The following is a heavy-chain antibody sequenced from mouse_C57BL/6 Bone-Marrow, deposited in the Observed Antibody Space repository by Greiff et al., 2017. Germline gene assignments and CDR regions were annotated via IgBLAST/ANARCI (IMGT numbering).Heavy chain of an antibody. CDR1: GFTFSSYG. V-gene: IGHV5-6*02. J-gene: IGHJ1*03. D-gene: IGHD2-14*01. CDR3: ARRGYVSHDWYSDF. CDR2: VSSGGGYT. Sequence: VQLQESGGDLVKPGGSLTLSCAASGFTFSSYGMSWVRQTPDKRLEWVATVSSGGGYTYYPDSVKGRFTISRDNAKNTMYLQMSSLTSDDTAMYYYARRGYVSHDWYSDFWGRGQAVTVTS.